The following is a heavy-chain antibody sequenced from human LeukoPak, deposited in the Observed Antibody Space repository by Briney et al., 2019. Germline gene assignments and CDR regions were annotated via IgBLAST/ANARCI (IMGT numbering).Heavy chain of an antibody. CDR2: INHSGST. J-gene: IGHJ6*03. CDR3: ATYGIAAAGTKFFSDYYYMDV. CDR1: GGSFSGYY. Sequence: SETLSLTCAVYGGSFSGYYWSWIRQPPGKGLEWIGEINHSGSTNYNPSLKSRVTISVDTSKNQFSLKLSSVTAADTAVYYCATYGIAAAGTKFFSDYYYMDVWGKGTTVTVSS. D-gene: IGHD6-13*01. V-gene: IGHV4-34*01.